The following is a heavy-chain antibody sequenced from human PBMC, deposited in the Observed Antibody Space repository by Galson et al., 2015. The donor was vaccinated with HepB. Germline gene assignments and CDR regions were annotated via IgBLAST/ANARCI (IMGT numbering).Heavy chain of an antibody. Sequence: SLRLSCAASGFTFSSYEMNWVRQAPGKGLEWVSYISSSGSTIYYADSVKGRFTISRDNAKNSLYLQMNSLRAEDTAVYYCARAGYSYGDAAYWGQGTLVTVSS. CDR1: GFTFSSYE. CDR2: ISSSGSTI. D-gene: IGHD5-18*01. CDR3: ARAGYSYGDAAY. V-gene: IGHV3-48*03. J-gene: IGHJ4*02.